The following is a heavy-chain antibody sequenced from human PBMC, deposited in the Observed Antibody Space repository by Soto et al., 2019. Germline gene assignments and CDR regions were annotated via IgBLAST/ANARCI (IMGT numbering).Heavy chain of an antibody. Sequence: GASVKVSCKASGGTFSSYAISWVRQAPGQGLEWMGGIIPIFGTANYAQKFQGRVTITADESTSTAYMELSSLRSEDTAVYYCARIYDSSGYRYPFDYWGQGTLVTVSS. CDR1: GGTFSSYA. J-gene: IGHJ4*02. CDR3: ARIYDSSGYRYPFDY. CDR2: IIPIFGTA. D-gene: IGHD3-22*01. V-gene: IGHV1-69*13.